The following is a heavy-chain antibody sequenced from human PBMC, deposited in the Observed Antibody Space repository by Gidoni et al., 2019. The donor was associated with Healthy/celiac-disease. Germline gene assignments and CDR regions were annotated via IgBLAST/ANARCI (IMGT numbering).Heavy chain of an antibody. CDR3: ARDRVTGDGYYYYGMDV. CDR2: ISAYNGNT. CDR1: GYTFTSYG. J-gene: IGHJ6*02. D-gene: IGHD7-27*01. V-gene: IGHV1-18*04. Sequence: QAPLVQSGAEVKKPGASVKVSCKASGYTFTSYGISWVRQAPGQGLEWMGWISAYNGNTNYAQKLQGRVTMTTDTSTSTAYMELRSLRSDDTAVYYWARDRVTGDGYYYYGMDVWGQGTTVTVSS.